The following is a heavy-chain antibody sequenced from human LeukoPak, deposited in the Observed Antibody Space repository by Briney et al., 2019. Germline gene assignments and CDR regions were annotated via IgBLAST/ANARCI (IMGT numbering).Heavy chain of an antibody. J-gene: IGHJ4*02. CDR3: ARGRLRYCSGGSCYSARYFDY. D-gene: IGHD2-15*01. CDR1: GGSSSGYY. Sequence: SETLSLTCVLYGGSSSGYYWSWIRQPPGKGLEWIGEINHSGSTNYNPSLKSRVTISVDTSKNQFSLKLSSVTAADTAVYYCARGRLRYCSGGSCYSARYFDYWGQGTLVTVSS. CDR2: INHSGST. V-gene: IGHV4-34*01.